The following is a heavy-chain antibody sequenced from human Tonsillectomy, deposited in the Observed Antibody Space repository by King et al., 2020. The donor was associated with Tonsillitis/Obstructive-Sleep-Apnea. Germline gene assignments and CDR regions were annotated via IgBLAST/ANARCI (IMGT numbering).Heavy chain of an antibody. V-gene: IGHV1-2*02. CDR3: ARIGSWAAFDP. CDR1: GYTFIGYY. Sequence: EQLVQSGAEVREPGASVRISCKTSGYTFIGYYLHWVRQAPGQGHEWMGWINPNSGGTNYAQNFQGRVAMTRDTSTTTVYLELTSLKSDDTAVYYCARIGSWAAFDPWGQGTLVTVSS. CDR2: INPNSGGT. J-gene: IGHJ5*02. D-gene: IGHD3-16*01.